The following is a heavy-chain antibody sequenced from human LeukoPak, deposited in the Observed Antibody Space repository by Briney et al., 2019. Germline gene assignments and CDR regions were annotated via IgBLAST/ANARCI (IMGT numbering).Heavy chain of an antibody. D-gene: IGHD2-8*02. V-gene: IGHV3-15*01. Sequence: PGESLRLSCAVSGYTFVNDYLNWVREAPGKGLEWVGGMKSDRYGGTTDYAAPVRCRYTISRDDSIYTVYLQTNDLRTEYTAVYYCTTDRKWCTYNWGQGTLVTASS. CDR1: GYTFVNDY. CDR2: MKSDRYGGTT. CDR3: TTDRKWCTYN. J-gene: IGHJ4*02.